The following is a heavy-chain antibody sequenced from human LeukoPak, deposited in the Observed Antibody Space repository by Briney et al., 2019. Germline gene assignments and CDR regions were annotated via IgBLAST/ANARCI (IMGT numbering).Heavy chain of an antibody. CDR2: IYTSGST. D-gene: IGHD3-3*01. CDR1: GGSISSGSYY. Sequence: SETLSLTCTVSGGSISSGSYYWSWIRQPAGKGLEWIGRIYTSGSTNYNPSLKSRVTISVDTSKNQFSLKLSSVTAADTAVYHCARVTIFGVVINDYWGQGTLVTVSS. CDR3: ARVTIFGVVINDY. V-gene: IGHV4-61*02. J-gene: IGHJ4*02.